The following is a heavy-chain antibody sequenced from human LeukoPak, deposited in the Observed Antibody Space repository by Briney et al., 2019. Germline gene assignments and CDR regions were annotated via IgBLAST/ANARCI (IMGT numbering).Heavy chain of an antibody. J-gene: IGHJ4*02. D-gene: IGHD5-24*01. CDR3: ARDGYNWADF. Sequence: PGGSLRLSCAASGFTFDYFAMNRVRQAPGKGPEWVSYISRTSSVIYYADSVKGRFTVSRDNGEQSLYLQMNSLRVEDTALYYCARDGYNWADFWGQGTLVTVSS. CDR1: GFTFDYFA. V-gene: IGHV3-48*01. CDR2: ISRTSSVI.